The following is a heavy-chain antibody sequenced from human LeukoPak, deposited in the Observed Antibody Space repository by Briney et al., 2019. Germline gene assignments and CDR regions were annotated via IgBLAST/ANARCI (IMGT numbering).Heavy chain of an antibody. V-gene: IGHV3-66*01. Sequence: GGSLRLSCAASGFSVGSTYMSWVRQAPGKGLEWVSTFYSDGSTYYADYVRGRFTISRDSSNNTVSLQMNSLRAEDTAIYYCAGNPILYCGGDCYSDWGQGTLVTVSS. CDR3: AGNPILYCGGDCYSD. CDR2: FYSDGST. CDR1: GFSVGSTY. D-gene: IGHD2-21*02. J-gene: IGHJ4*02.